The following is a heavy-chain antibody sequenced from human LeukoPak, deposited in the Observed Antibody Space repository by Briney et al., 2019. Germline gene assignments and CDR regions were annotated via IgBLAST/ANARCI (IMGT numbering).Heavy chain of an antibody. J-gene: IGHJ4*02. CDR3: ARSTSSLSWDY. Sequence: GGSLSLSWAASGFTFSDYYISWIRQAPGKGLEWVSYISSSSSYTNYADSVKGRFTISRDNAKNSLYLQFHSLRAEDTAVYYCARSTSSLSWDYWGQGTLVIVSS. CDR2: ISSSSSYT. D-gene: IGHD2-2*01. CDR1: GFTFSDYY. V-gene: IGHV3-11*06.